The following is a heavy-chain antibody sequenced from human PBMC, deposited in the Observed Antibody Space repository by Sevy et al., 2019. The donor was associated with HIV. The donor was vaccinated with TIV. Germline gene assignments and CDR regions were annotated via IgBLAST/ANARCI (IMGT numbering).Heavy chain of an antibody. J-gene: IGHJ4*02. CDR1: GGSISTYY. D-gene: IGHD2-2*01. Sequence: SETLSLTCSVSGGSISTYYWSWIRQPPGKALEWIAYIYYSGSTNYNPSLKSRVTISVATSKNQCSLKLNSVTAADTAVYYCARVPSIPRGGFDYWGQGTLVTVSS. CDR2: IYYSGST. V-gene: IGHV4-59*01. CDR3: ARVPSIPRGGFDY.